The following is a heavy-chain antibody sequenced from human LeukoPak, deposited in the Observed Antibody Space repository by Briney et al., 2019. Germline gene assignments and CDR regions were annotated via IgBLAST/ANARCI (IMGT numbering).Heavy chain of an antibody. CDR1: GFTFSSYA. V-gene: IGHV3-30-3*01. J-gene: IGHJ4*02. CDR3: ATEEFDY. CDR2: ISYDGSNK. Sequence: GRSLRLSCAASGFTFSSYAMHWVRQAPGKGLEWVAVISYDGSNKYYADSVKGQFTISRDNSKNTLYLQMNSLRAEDTAVYYCATEEFDYWGQGTLLTVSS.